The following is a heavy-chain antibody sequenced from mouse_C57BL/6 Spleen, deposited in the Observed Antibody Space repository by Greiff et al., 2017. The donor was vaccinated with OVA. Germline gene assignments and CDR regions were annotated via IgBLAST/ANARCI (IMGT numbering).Heavy chain of an antibody. D-gene: IGHD2-4*01. V-gene: IGHV1-52*01. CDR3: ARGIYYDYDGVAY. Sequence: QVQLQQPGAELVRPGSSVKLSCKASGYTFTSYWMHWVKQRPIQGLEWIGNIDPSDSETHYNQKFKDKATLTVDKSSSTAYMQLSSLTSEDSAVYYCARGIYYDYDGVAYWGQGTLVTVSA. J-gene: IGHJ3*01. CDR2: IDPSDSET. CDR1: GYTFTSYW.